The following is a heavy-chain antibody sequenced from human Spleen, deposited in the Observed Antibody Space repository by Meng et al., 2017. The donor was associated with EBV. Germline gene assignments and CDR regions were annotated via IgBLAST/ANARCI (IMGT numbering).Heavy chain of an antibody. D-gene: IGHD6-19*01. CDR1: GDSISSFYY. V-gene: IGHV4-39*01. CDR2: VHYTGST. CDR3: ARPFPSWQSPRLDPFGA. Sequence: LRWREPGPGQVKPSETLSLTCPVSGDSISSFYYWGWIRQPPGRGLEWIGSVHYTGSTYYSPSLKSRVTVSVDTSKNQFSLRLTSVTAADTAVYYCARPFPSWQSPRLDPFGAWGQGTLVTVSS. J-gene: IGHJ5*02.